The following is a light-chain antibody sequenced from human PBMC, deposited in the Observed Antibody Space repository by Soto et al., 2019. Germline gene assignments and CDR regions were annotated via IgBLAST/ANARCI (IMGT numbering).Light chain of an antibody. V-gene: IGLV2-14*01. J-gene: IGLJ1*01. CDR3: SSHSTTSSYTFV. CDR2: EVT. Sequence: QSALTQPASVSGSPGQSITISCTGTRSDVGRYNYVSWYQQHPGKAPKLLIYEVTYRPSGVSTRFSASKSGSTASLTISGIQAEDEADYYCSSHSTTSSYTFVFGSGTNVTVL. CDR1: RSDVGRYNY.